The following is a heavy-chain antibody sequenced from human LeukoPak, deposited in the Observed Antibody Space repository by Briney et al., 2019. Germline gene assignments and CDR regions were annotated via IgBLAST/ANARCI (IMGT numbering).Heavy chain of an antibody. CDR3: ARENDQGFDY. CDR1: GFTFSSYA. CDR2: FGTRITSI. Sequence: GGSLRLSCAASGFTFSSYAMNWVRQAPGKGLEWVSSFGTRITSIYYARSVTGRFIISRDNAKNSLYLQMNSLRAEDTAVYYCARENDQGFDYWGQGTLVTVSS. J-gene: IGHJ4*02. D-gene: IGHD3-16*01. V-gene: IGHV3-21*01.